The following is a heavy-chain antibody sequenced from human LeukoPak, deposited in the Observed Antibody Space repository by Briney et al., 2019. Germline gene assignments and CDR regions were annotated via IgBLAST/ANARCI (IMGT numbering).Heavy chain of an antibody. CDR2: IYIRGST. Sequence: SETLSLTCTVSGGSIASGNYYWNWIRQPAGKGLEWIGRIYIRGSTNYNPSLESRVTISIDTSKNQFYLKLTSVAAADTAVYYCAKTVGPTVTTDYWGQGTLVTVSS. CDR1: GGSIASGNYY. V-gene: IGHV4-61*02. CDR3: AKTVGPTVTTDY. D-gene: IGHD4-17*01. J-gene: IGHJ4*02.